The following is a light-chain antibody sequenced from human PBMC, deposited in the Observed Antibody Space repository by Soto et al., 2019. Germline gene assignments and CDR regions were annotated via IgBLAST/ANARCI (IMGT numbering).Light chain of an antibody. J-gene: IGKJ4*01. Sequence: EIVLTQSPATLSLSPGERATLSCRASQSVSSYLAWYQQKPGQAPRLLIYDASNRATGIPARFSGSGSGTDFTLTIISLEPEDFAVYYCQQRSNWPRFTFGGGTQVEIK. V-gene: IGKV3-11*01. CDR1: QSVSSY. CDR2: DAS. CDR3: QQRSNWPRFT.